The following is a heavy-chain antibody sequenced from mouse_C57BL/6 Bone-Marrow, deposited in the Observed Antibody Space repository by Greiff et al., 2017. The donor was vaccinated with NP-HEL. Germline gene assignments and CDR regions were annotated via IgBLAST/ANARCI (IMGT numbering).Heavy chain of an antibody. CDR1: GYTFTDYE. V-gene: IGHV1-15*01. Sequence: VQLQQSGAELVRPGASVTLSCKASGYTFTDYEMHWVKQTPVHGLEWIGAIDPETGGTAYNQKFKGKAILTVDKSSSTAYMQLRSLTSEDSAVYYCTDSATDLYFDYWGQGTTLTVSS. CDR2: IDPETGGT. D-gene: IGHD1-2*01. CDR3: TDSATDLYFDY. J-gene: IGHJ2*01.